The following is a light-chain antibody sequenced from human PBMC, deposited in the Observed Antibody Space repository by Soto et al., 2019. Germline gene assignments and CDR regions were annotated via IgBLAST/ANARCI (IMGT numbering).Light chain of an antibody. CDR3: QHYNSYSEA. V-gene: IGKV1-5*03. CDR2: TAS. CDR1: QTISSW. J-gene: IGKJ1*01. Sequence: DIQMTQSPSTLSGSVGDRVTLTCRASQTISSWLAWYQQKPGKAPKLLIYTASTLKSGVPSRFSGSGSGTEFTLTISSLQPDDFATYYCQHYNSYSEAFGQGTKVDIK.